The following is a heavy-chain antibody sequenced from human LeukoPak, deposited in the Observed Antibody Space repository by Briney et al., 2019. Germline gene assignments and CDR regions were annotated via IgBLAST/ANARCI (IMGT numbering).Heavy chain of an antibody. D-gene: IGHD6-19*01. V-gene: IGHV4-59*02. CDR1: GGSVSGHY. CDR2: IYASGSA. CDR3: AREAPGGSGWTYFDY. J-gene: IGHJ4*02. Sequence: PSETLSLTCAVSGGSVSGHYWDWIRQPPGKGLEWIGYIYASGSANYHPSLKSRVTISLDTSQNLASLRLTSVTADDTAVYYCAREAPGGSGWTYFDYWGQGSLVTVSS.